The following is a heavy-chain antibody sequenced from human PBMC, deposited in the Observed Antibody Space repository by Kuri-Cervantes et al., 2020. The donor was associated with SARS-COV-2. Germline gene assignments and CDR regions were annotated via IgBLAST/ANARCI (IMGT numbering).Heavy chain of an antibody. CDR3: ANELGEIPFDI. CDR1: GFTFSSYA. D-gene: IGHD3-10*01. J-gene: IGHJ3*02. V-gene: IGHV3-30-3*02. CDR2: ISYDGSKK. Sequence: GESLKISCAASGFTFSSYAMHWVRQAPGKGLEWVAVISYDGSKKYYADSVKGRLTISRDNSKNTLYLLMNSLRAEGKAVYYCANELGEIPFDIWGHGTMLTVSS.